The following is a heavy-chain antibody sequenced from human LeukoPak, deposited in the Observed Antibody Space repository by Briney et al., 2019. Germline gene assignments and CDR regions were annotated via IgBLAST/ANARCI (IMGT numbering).Heavy chain of an antibody. J-gene: IGHJ5*02. D-gene: IGHD6-13*01. Sequence: GGSLRLSCADSGFTLSTYAMNWVRQAPGKGLEWVSGISAGGGSTYYADSVKGRFSISRDNSKNTLYLQMNSLTVEDTAVYYCAKSPRSAADNWFDPWGQGTLVTVSS. CDR3: AKSPRSAADNWFDP. CDR1: GFTLSTYA. CDR2: ISAGGGST. V-gene: IGHV3-23*01.